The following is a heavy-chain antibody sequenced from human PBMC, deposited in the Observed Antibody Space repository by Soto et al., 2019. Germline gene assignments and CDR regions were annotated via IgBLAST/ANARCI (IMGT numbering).Heavy chain of an antibody. CDR1: GFTFSSYA. Sequence: PGGSLRLSCAASGFTFSSYAMHWVRQAPGKGLEWVAVISYDGSNKYYADSVKGRFTISRDNSKNTLYLQMNSLRAEDTAVYYCARDIEDFWSGYPHDYYYYGMDVWGQGTTVTVS. CDR3: ARDIEDFWSGYPHDYYYYGMDV. V-gene: IGHV3-30-3*01. CDR2: ISYDGSNK. D-gene: IGHD3-3*01. J-gene: IGHJ6*02.